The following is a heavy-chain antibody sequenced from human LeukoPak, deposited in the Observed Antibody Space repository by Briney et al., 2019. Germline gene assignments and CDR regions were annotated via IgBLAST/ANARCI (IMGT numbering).Heavy chain of an antibody. CDR3: AREVEMATMDGSGHKGRGFDY. Sequence: SETLSLTCAVCGGSFSGYYWSWIRQPPGTGLEWIGEINHSGCTNYNPSFKRRVTISVDTSKNQFSLKLSSVTAADTAVYYCAREVEMATMDGSGHKGRGFDYWGQGTLVTVSS. CDR1: GGSFSGYY. J-gene: IGHJ4*02. V-gene: IGHV4-34*01. CDR2: INHSGCT. D-gene: IGHD5-24*01.